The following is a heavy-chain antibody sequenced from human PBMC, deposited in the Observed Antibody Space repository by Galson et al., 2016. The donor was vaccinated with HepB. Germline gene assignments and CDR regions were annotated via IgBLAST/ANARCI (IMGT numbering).Heavy chain of an antibody. J-gene: IGHJ3*02. Sequence: SETLSLTCTVSGGSISGHYWSWIRQPPGKGLEWIGFISLRGSGSTSYNPSLKSRVTISGDTSKNQISLRLRPVLAADTAVYYCASHDYWNDNHDSFDIWGQGTRVTVSS. CDR3: ASHDYWNDNHDSFDI. D-gene: IGHD3/OR15-3a*01. V-gene: IGHV4-59*11. CDR2: ISLRGSGST. CDR1: GGSISGHY.